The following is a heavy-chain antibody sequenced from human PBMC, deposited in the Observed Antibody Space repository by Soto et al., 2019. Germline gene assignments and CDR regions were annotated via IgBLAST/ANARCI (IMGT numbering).Heavy chain of an antibody. Sequence: ASVKGCCTASGSRFVTYGISWVRQALGQGLEWMGWISAYNGNTKYAQNLQGRVTMTTDASTSTAYMEMRSLRSDGTAVYYCARDLDGSGSYYTDYWGPGTLVPVSS. D-gene: IGHD3-10*01. J-gene: IGHJ4*02. CDR1: GSRFVTYG. V-gene: IGHV1-18*01. CDR2: ISAYNGNT. CDR3: ARDLDGSGSYYTDY.